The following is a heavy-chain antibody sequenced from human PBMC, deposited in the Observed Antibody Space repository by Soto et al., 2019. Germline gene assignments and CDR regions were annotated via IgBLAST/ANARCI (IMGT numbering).Heavy chain of an antibody. Sequence: SETLSLTCKVSGGSISTTSFYWGWIRQPPGKGLEWIASIYYTESTYYNPSLKSRVTMSVDTSKNQFSLKLSSVTAADTAVYYCARQYDILTGNNWFDPWGQGTLVTVSS. CDR3: ARQYDILTGNNWFDP. CDR1: GGSISTTSFY. V-gene: IGHV4-39*01. D-gene: IGHD3-9*01. CDR2: IYYTEST. J-gene: IGHJ5*02.